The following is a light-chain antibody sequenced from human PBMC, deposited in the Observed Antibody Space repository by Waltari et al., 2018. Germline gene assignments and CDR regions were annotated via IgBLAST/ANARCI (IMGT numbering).Light chain of an antibody. CDR3: CSYVGSNTYWV. V-gene: IGLV2-11*01. CDR2: DIN. CDR1: SNDVGGYNY. J-gene: IGLJ3*02. Sequence: QSALTQPRSVSGSPGQSVTISCTGTSNDVGGYNYVSWYQQQPDKAPKLIIYDINKRPSGVPDRFSGSKSGNTASLTISGLQAEDEADYYCCSYVGSNTYWVFGGGTKLTVL.